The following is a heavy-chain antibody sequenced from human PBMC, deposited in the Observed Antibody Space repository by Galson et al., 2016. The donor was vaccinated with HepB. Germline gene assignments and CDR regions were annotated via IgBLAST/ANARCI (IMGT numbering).Heavy chain of an antibody. V-gene: IGHV3-21*01. Sequence: SLRLSCAASGFTFETYNMNWVRQAPGKGLEWVSSISSSGSYIYYTDSLKGRFTISRDNAKRSLYLQMNSLRVEDTAVYYCGRALYCSTSSCSGMDVWGQGTTVTVSS. D-gene: IGHD2-2*01. CDR1: GFTFETYN. CDR2: ISSSGSYI. CDR3: GRALYCSTSSCSGMDV. J-gene: IGHJ6*02.